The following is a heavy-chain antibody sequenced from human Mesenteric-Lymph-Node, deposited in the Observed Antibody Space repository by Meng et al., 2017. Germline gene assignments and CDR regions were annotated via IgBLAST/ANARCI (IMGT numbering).Heavy chain of an antibody. CDR1: GGSFRDYY. V-gene: IGHV4-34*01. CDR3: ARFDDYGDYGPI. J-gene: IGHJ4*02. D-gene: IGHD4-17*01. Sequence: QVPLQQCGAGLLKPSETLSRSCAVYGGSFRDYYWTWIRHPPGKGLEWIGEIDHRGNTKYNPSLKSRVTISLDTSKKQFSLKVSSVTAADSAVYYCARFDDYGDYGPIWGQGTLVTVSS. CDR2: IDHRGNT.